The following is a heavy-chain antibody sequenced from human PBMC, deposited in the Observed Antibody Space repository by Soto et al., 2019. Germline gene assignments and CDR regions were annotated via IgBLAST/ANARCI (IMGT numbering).Heavy chain of an antibody. J-gene: IGHJ4*02. D-gene: IGHD1-26*01. V-gene: IGHV3-30*04. CDR3: ARSAGGSYPQYDY. CDR1: GFTFSSYA. Sequence: GGSLRLSCAASGFTFSSYAMHWFRQAPGTGLEWVAVISYDGRDKYYPDSVKGRFTISRDNSKNTLYLQMNSLRAEDTAVYYCARSAGGSYPQYDYWGQGTLVTVSS. CDR2: ISYDGRDK.